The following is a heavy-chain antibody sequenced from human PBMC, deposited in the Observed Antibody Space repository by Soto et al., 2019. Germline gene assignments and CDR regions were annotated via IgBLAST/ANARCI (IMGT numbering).Heavy chain of an antibody. CDR1: GGTFSSYA. D-gene: IGHD2-2*03. J-gene: IGHJ6*02. CDR2: IIPIFGTA. CDR3: ARDSGYCSSTSCPRGPYYYYGMDV. V-gene: IGHV1-69*06. Sequence: GASVKVSCKASGGTFSSYAISWVRQAPGQGLEWMGGIIPIFGTANYAQKFQGRVTITADKSTSTAYMELSSPRSEDTAVYYCARDSGYCSSTSCPRGPYYYYGMDVWGQGTTVTVSS.